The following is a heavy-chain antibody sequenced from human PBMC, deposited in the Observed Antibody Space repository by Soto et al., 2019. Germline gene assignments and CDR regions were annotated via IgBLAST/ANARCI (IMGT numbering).Heavy chain of an antibody. D-gene: IGHD6-6*01. Sequence: GGSLRLSCAASGFTFSSYAMHWARQAPGKGLEWVTVISIRGGDEYYAESVRGRFTISRGDSKNTLYLQMDSLRVEDTAVYYYARGTIVARQHLDYWGQGTLVTVSS. V-gene: IGHV3-30*03. CDR2: ISIRGGDE. CDR3: ARGTIVARQHLDY. CDR1: GFTFSSYA. J-gene: IGHJ4*02.